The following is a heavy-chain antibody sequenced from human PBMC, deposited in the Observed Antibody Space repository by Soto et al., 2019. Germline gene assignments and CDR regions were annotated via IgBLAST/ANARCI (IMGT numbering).Heavy chain of an antibody. J-gene: IGHJ5*02. Sequence: SETLSLTCIVSGGSISEKYWNWVRQPPGKGLEWIGLIFANGHADYNPSLKSRVTMSVDASKNQFSLRLTSMTAADTAVYYCVASLAASGLNWLDPWGRGTLVTVSS. D-gene: IGHD6-13*01. CDR2: IFANGHA. V-gene: IGHV4-4*07. CDR1: GGSISEKY. CDR3: VASLAASGLNWLDP.